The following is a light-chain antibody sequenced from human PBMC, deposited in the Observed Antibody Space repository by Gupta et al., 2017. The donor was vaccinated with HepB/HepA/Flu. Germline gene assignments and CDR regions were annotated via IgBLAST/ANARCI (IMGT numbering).Light chain of an antibody. J-gene: IGLJ1*01. CDR1: SSDVGRYNY. V-gene: IGLV2-8*01. CDR3: SPFADTREV. CDR2: EVN. Sequence: QSALTQPPSASGSLGQSVTISCTGTSSDVGRYNYVSWYQQHPGKAPKLIIYEVNMRPSGVPGRFSGSKSGSTASLTVSGLQVEDEADYYCSPFADTREVFGTGTKVTVL.